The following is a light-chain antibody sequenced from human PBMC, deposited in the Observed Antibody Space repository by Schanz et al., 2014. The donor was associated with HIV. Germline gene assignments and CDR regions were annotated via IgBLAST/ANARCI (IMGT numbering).Light chain of an antibody. CDR3: LLSYSAARQVV. CDR2: DTN. CDR1: TGAVTSGHY. J-gene: IGLJ2*01. Sequence: QAVVTQESSLTVSLGGTVTLTCGSSTGAVTSGHYAYWFQQKPGQAPRTLIHDTNNRHSWTPARFSGSLLGGKAALTLSGAQPEDEADYYCLLSYSAARQVVFGGGTKLTV. V-gene: IGLV7-46*01.